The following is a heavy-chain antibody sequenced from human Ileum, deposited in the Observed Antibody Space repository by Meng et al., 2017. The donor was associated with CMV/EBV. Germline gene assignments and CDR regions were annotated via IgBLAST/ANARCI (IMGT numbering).Heavy chain of an antibody. CDR3: ARSLSAGRPQVSFAY. CDR1: GYSFINYG. CDR2: ISAFNGNT. Sequence: ASVKVSCKASGYSFINYGIIWVRQAPGQGLEWMGWISAFNGNTHYAQKVQGRVTLTTDTGTTTAYMEVRSLRSDDTAIYYCARSLSAGRPQVSFAYWGQGKLVNVDS. D-gene: IGHD6-6*01. J-gene: IGHJ4*02. V-gene: IGHV1-18*01.